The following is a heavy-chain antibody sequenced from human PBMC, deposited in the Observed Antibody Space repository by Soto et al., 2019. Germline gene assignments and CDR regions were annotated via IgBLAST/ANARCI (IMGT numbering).Heavy chain of an antibody. V-gene: IGHV2-5*01. Sequence: SVPTLLNPTQTLTLTCTFSGFSLSTSQVCVGWIRQPPGKALEWLALVYWNDDKHYSPSLKSRLTITKDASKNQAILTMTNMDPVDTATYYCARGLATLPVFAFDIWGQGTVVTVSS. CDR2: VYWNDDK. CDR3: ARGLATLPVFAFDI. CDR1: GFSLSTSQVC. J-gene: IGHJ3*02. D-gene: IGHD1-1*01.